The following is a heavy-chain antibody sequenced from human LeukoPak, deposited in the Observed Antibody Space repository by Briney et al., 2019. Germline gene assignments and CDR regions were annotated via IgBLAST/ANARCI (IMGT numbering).Heavy chain of an antibody. CDR3: AREGIVVVPAAILHWFDP. D-gene: IGHD2-2*01. CDR2: IWYDGSNK. CDR1: GFTFSSYG. V-gene: IGHV3-33*01. Sequence: GGSLRLSCAASGFTFSSYGMHWVRQAPGKGLEWVAVIWYDGSNKYYADSVKGRFTISIGNSKNTLYMQMNSVRAEETAVYYCAREGIVVVPAAILHWFDPWGQGTLVTVSS. J-gene: IGHJ5*02.